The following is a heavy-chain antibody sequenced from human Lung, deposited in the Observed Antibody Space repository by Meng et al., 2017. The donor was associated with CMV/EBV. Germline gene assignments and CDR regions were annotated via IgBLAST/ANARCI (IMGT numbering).Heavy chain of an antibody. Sequence: SVKVSCKASGYSFITDDINWVRQAAGQGPEWMGWMNPNSGNTGYAQKFQGRVTMTRNVSTRTAYMELTSLRSEDTAVYYCARSLVHSAMDVWGQGASVTVSS. D-gene: IGHD3-16*01. J-gene: IGHJ6*02. V-gene: IGHV1-8*01. CDR2: MNPNSGNT. CDR1: GYSFITDD. CDR3: ARSLVHSAMDV.